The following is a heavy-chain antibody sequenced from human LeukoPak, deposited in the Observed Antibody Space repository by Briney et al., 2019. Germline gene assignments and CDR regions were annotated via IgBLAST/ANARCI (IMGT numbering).Heavy chain of an antibody. Sequence: SETLSLTCTVSGGSVSSGGYYWSWIRQHPGKGLEWIGYIYYSGSTYYNPSLKSRVTISVDTSKNQFSLKLSSVTAADTAVYYCARDGNTYFDYWGQGTLVTVSS. J-gene: IGHJ4*02. CDR1: GGSVSSGGYY. CDR2: IYYSGST. D-gene: IGHD1-26*01. V-gene: IGHV4-31*03. CDR3: ARDGNTYFDY.